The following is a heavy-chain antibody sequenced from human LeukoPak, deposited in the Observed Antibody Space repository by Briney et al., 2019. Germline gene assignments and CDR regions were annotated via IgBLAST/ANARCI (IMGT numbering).Heavy chain of an antibody. CDR3: TMELTYSVIVDDY. Sequence: GGSLRLSCAASGFTFNNYAMTWVRQAPGKGLEWVSAISHTGSSTYFADSVQGRFTISRDNSKNTLYLQMNSLKTEDTAVYYCTMELTYSVIVDDYWGQGTLVTVSS. D-gene: IGHD2-15*01. V-gene: IGHV3-23*01. CDR2: ISHTGSST. CDR1: GFTFNNYA. J-gene: IGHJ4*02.